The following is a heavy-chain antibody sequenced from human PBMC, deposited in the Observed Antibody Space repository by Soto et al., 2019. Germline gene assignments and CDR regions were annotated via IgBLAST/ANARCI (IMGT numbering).Heavy chain of an antibody. CDR3: ARDPTGFWSGYEPVDYYYYGMDV. D-gene: IGHD3-3*01. CDR2: IYYSGST. J-gene: IGHJ6*02. Sequence: SETLSVTCTVSGGSISSYYWSWIRQPPGKGLKWIGYIYYSGSTNYNPSLKSRVTISVDTSKNQFSLKLSSVTAADTAVYYCARDPTGFWSGYEPVDYYYYGMDVWGQGTTVTVSS. V-gene: IGHV4-59*01. CDR1: GGSISSYY.